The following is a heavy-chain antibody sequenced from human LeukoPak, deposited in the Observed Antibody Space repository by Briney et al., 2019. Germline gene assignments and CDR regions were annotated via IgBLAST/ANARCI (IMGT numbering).Heavy chain of an antibody. CDR3: ARARDGYNHFDY. V-gene: IGHV1-69*13. D-gene: IGHD5-24*01. CDR1: GGTFSSYA. CDR2: IIPIFGTA. Sequence: SVKVSCKASGGTFSSYAISWVRQAPGQGLEWMGGIIPIFGTANYAQKFQGRVTITADESTSTAYMELSSLRSEDTAVYHCARARDGYNHFDYWGQGTLVTASS. J-gene: IGHJ4*02.